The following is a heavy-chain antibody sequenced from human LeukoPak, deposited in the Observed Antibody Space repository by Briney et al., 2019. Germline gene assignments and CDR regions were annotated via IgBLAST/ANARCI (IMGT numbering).Heavy chain of an antibody. Sequence: GGSLRLSCAASGFTFDDYAMHWVRQAPGKGLEWVSLISWDSHSTFYADSVKGRFTISRDNSKNSLYLQMNSLRNDDTALYYCARDTEGYIYGYYYYGMDVWGQGTTVTVSS. V-gene: IGHV3-43*01. D-gene: IGHD5-18*01. CDR1: GFTFDDYA. CDR3: ARDTEGYIYGYYYYGMDV. J-gene: IGHJ6*02. CDR2: ISWDSHST.